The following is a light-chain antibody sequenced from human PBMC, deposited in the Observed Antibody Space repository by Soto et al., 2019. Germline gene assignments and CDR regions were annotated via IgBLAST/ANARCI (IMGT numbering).Light chain of an antibody. CDR1: SGHKKYA. J-gene: IGLJ3*02. V-gene: IGLV4-69*01. CDR3: QTWGTGFRV. Sequence: QLVLTQSPSASASLGASVKLTCTLSSGHKKYAIACHQQQPQKGPRYLMNVNSDGSHSKGDGIPDRFSGSSSGTERYLIISSLQSEDEADYYCQTWGTGFRVFGGGTELTVL. CDR2: VNSDGSH.